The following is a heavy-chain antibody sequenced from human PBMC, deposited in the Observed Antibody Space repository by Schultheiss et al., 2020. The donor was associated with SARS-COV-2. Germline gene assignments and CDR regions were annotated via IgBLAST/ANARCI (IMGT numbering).Heavy chain of an antibody. J-gene: IGHJ4*02. CDR3: ARAKPEWLLLPFDY. CDR2: ISYDGSNK. CDR1: GFTFSSYA. Sequence: GGSLRLSCAASGFTFSSYAMHWVRQAPGKGLEWVAVISYDGSNKYYADSVKGRFTISRDNSKNTLYLQMNSLRAEDTAVYYCARAKPEWLLLPFDYWGQGTLVTVSS. V-gene: IGHV3-30-3*01. D-gene: IGHD3-22*01.